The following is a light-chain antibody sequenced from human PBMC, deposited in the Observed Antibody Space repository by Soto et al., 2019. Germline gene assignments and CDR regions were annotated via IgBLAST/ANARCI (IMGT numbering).Light chain of an antibody. Sequence: DIQIAQAPSSPAGSPWDRVNNTFRASQTISSYLNWYQQKPGRAPKLLIYAASNLESGVPSRFSGSGSGTDFTLTISSLQPEDFATYYCQQSYSTWTFGQGTKVDIK. V-gene: IGKV1-39*01. J-gene: IGKJ1*01. CDR1: QTISSY. CDR2: AAS. CDR3: QQSYSTWT.